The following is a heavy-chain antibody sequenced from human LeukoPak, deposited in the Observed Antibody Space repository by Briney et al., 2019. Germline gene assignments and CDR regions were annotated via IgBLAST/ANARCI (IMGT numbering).Heavy chain of an antibody. CDR1: GFTFSSFG. Sequence: GGSLRLSCAASGFTFSSFGMTWVRQAPGKGLEWVSTITGSGGITYYADSVKGRFTISRDNSMNTLYLQMNSLRAEDTAVYYCAKDDRIQTRRYSYNYWGQGTLVTVSS. V-gene: IGHV3-23*01. CDR3: AKDDRIQTRRYSYNY. D-gene: IGHD5-18*01. J-gene: IGHJ4*02. CDR2: ITGSGGIT.